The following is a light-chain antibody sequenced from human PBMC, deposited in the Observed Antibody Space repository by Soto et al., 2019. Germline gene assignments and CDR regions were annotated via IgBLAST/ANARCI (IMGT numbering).Light chain of an antibody. CDR1: QSITSNF. Sequence: EIVLTQSPGTLSLSPGERATLSCRASQSITSNFLAWYQQKPGQAPRLLIYGASTRAAGVPDRFSGSGSGTDFTLTITRLEPEDFAVYYCQQYGRSPLRDTVGQGTKLGVK. J-gene: IGKJ2*01. V-gene: IGKV3-20*01. CDR2: GAS. CDR3: QQYGRSPLRDT.